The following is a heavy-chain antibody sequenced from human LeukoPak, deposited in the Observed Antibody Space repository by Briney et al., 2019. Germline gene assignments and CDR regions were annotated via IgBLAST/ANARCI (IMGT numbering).Heavy chain of an antibody. J-gene: IGHJ4*02. V-gene: IGHV4-4*07. CDR1: GGSVTTSY. D-gene: IGHD2-21*01. Sequence: SETLSLTCTVSGGSVTTSYWSWIRQSAGEGLEWIGCAYISGDTKYNPSLKSRVIMSLDASKNQFSLSLRSVTAADTAVYYCARLIAEVGGGTNYFDTWGQGTLVTVSS. CDR3: ARLIAEVGGGTNYFDT. CDR2: AYISGDT.